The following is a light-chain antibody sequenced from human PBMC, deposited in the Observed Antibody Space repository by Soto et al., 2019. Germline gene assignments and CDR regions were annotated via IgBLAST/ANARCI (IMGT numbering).Light chain of an antibody. Sequence: EIVLTQSPGTLSLSPGERATLSCRASQSVSNNYLTWYQQKPGQAPRLLIYGASSRATGIPDRFSGYGSGTDFTLTISRLEPEDFAVYYCLQYGSSPRTFGQGTKV. CDR1: QSVSNNY. V-gene: IGKV3-20*01. J-gene: IGKJ1*01. CDR3: LQYGSSPRT. CDR2: GAS.